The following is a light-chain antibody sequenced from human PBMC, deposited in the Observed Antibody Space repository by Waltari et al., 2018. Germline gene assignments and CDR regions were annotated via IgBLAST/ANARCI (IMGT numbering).Light chain of an antibody. CDR3: QQRYDWPKT. CDR2: DPS. V-gene: IGKV3-11*01. CDR1: QDVATF. Sequence: EIVLTQSPATLSLSPGETATLSCRASQDVATFLAWYQQKPGQAPRLLMYDPSTKATGVPARFSGSGSGTGFTLTIKSLEPEDFAVYYCQQRYDWPKTFGQGTKVEIK. J-gene: IGKJ1*01.